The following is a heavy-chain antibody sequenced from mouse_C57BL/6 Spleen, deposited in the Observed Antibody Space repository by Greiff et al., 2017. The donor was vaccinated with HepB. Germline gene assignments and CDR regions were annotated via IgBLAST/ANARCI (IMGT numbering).Heavy chain of an antibody. CDR2: ISNGGGST. Sequence: EVQRVESGGGLVQPGGSLKLSCAASGFTFSDYYMYWVRQTPEKRLEWVAYISNGGGSTYYPDTVKGRFTISRDNAKNTLYLQMSRLKSEDTAMYYCARHPPYDGYAMDYWGQGTSVTVSS. V-gene: IGHV5-12*01. D-gene: IGHD2-12*01. J-gene: IGHJ4*01. CDR3: ARHPPYDGYAMDY. CDR1: GFTFSDYY.